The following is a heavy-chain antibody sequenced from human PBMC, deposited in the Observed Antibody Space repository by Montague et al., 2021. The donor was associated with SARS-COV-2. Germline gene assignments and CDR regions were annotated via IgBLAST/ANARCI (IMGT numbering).Heavy chain of an antibody. CDR1: GGSISSSSYY. CDR3: AKLLWFRGGFDY. V-gene: IGHV4-39*07. Sequence: SETLSLTCTVSGGSISSSSYYWGWIRQPPGKGLVWIGSIYYSGSTYYNPSLKSRVTISVDTSNNQFSLKLSSVTAADTAGYYCAKLLWFRGGFDYWGQGTLVTVSS. D-gene: IGHD3-10*01. J-gene: IGHJ4*02. CDR2: IYYSGST.